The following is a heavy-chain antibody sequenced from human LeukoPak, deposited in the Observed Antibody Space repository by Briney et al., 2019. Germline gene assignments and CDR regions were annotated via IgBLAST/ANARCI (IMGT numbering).Heavy chain of an antibody. CDR1: GGSISSGSYY. V-gene: IGHV4-61*01. CDR2: IYYSGST. D-gene: IGHD3-16*01. Sequence: SQTLSLTCTVSGGSISSGSYYWSWIRQPPGKGLEWIGYIYYSGSTNYNPSLKSRVTISVDTSKNQLSLKLSYVTAADTAVYYCARDRGSKGGFDYWGQGTLVTVSS. J-gene: IGHJ4*02. CDR3: ARDRGSKGGFDY.